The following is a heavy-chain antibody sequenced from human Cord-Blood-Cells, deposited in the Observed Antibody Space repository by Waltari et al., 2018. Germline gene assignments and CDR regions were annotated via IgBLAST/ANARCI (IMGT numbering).Heavy chain of an antibody. V-gene: IGHV4-39*01. J-gene: IGHJ4*02. CDR1: GGSIRSSSYY. Sequence: QLQLQESGPGLVKPSETLSLTCTVSGGSIRSSSYYWGWIRQPPGKGLEWIGSIYYSGSTYYNPSLKSRVTISVDTSKNQFSLKLSSVTAADTAVYYCARHGAGGWDTHFDYWGQGTLVTVSS. CDR2: IYYSGST. CDR3: ARHGAGGWDTHFDY. D-gene: IGHD6-19*01.